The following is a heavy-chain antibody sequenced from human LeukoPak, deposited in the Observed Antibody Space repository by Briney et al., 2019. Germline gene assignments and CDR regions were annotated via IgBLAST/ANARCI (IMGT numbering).Heavy chain of an antibody. Sequence: SETLSLTCTVPGGSISSYYWSWIRQPAGKGLEWIGRIYTSGSTNYNPSLKCRVTMSVDTSKNQFSLKLSSVTAADTAGYYCAGEDIVVVPAAIGYWGQGTLVTVSS. CDR1: GGSISSYY. CDR2: IYTSGST. V-gene: IGHV4-4*07. J-gene: IGHJ4*02. CDR3: AGEDIVVVPAAIGY. D-gene: IGHD2-2*01.